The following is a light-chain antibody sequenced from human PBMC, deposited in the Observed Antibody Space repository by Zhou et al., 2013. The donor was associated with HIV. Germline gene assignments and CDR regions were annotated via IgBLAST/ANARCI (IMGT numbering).Light chain of an antibody. Sequence: EVLMTQSPVTLSVSPGGRATLSCRASQSVSSSYLAWYQQKPGQAPRLLIYDTSKRATGIPARFSGSGSGTDFTLTISRLEPEDFAVYYCQQYGCFGQGTKLEI. CDR3: QQYGC. J-gene: IGKJ2*03. V-gene: IGKV3-20*01. CDR1: QSVSSSY. CDR2: DTS.